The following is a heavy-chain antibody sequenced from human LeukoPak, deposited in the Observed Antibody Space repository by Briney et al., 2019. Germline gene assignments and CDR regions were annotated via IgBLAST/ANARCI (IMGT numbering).Heavy chain of an antibody. D-gene: IGHD3-10*01. Sequence: ASVKVSCKASGYTFTSYDINWVRQATGQGLEWMGWMNPNSGNTGYAQKFQGRVTMTRNTSINTAYMELGSLRSEDTAVYYCARGTLWFGDYDYWGQGTLVTVSS. V-gene: IGHV1-8*01. CDR1: GYTFTSYD. J-gene: IGHJ4*02. CDR3: ARGTLWFGDYDY. CDR2: MNPNSGNT.